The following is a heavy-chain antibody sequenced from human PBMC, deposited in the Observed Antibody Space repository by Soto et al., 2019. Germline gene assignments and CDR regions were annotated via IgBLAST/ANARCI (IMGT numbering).Heavy chain of an antibody. CDR1: GFTFSNAC. CDR2: IKSKTDGGTT. CDR3: TTEWTGYYYYGMDV. D-gene: IGHD3-9*01. Sequence: GGSLRLSCAASGFTFSNACMNWVRQAPGKGLEWVGRIKSKTDGGTTDYAAPVKGRFTISRDDSKNTLYLQMNSLKTEDTAVYYCTTEWTGYYYYGMDVWGQVTTVTVSS. J-gene: IGHJ6*02. V-gene: IGHV3-15*07.